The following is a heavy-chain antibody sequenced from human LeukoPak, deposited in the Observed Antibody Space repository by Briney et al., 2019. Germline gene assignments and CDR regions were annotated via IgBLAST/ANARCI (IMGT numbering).Heavy chain of an antibody. D-gene: IGHD3-10*01. Sequence: GGSLRLSCAASGFTFSSYWMHWVRQAPGKGLVWVSRINSDGSSTSYADSVKGRFTISRDISKNTLYLQMNSLRVEDTAVYYCARDLYYGSGGYYFDYWGQGTLVTVSS. J-gene: IGHJ4*02. V-gene: IGHV3-74*01. CDR3: ARDLYYGSGGYYFDY. CDR2: INSDGSST. CDR1: GFTFSSYW.